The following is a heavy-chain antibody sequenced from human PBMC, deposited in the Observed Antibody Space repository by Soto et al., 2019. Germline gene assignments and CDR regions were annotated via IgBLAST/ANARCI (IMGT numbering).Heavy chain of an antibody. CDR2: INSDGARI. D-gene: IGHD1-7*01. CDR3: AREGDWNYVQDF. V-gene: IGHV3-74*03. J-gene: IGHJ4*02. CDR1: GSTVTHYR. Sequence: ESLTLVYAASGSTVTHYRTHWVRHPPGKGLEWVGRINSDGARIEYGDSVKGRFTISRDNAHNMVFLQMNSLTDEDSGIYFCAREGDWNYVQDFWGQGTLVTVSS.